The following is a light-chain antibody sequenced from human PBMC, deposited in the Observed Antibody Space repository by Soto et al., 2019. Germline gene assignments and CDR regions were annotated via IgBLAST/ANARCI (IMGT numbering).Light chain of an antibody. CDR2: GAS. V-gene: IGKV3-15*01. CDR1: QSISTN. CDR3: QQYNSFWT. Sequence: EIVMTQSPATLSVSPGQRASLSCRASQSISTNLAWYQQRPGRSPRLLIFGASTRATGVPARFSGSGSGTDFTLTISSLQPDDSATYYCQQYNSFWTFGQGTKVEIK. J-gene: IGKJ1*01.